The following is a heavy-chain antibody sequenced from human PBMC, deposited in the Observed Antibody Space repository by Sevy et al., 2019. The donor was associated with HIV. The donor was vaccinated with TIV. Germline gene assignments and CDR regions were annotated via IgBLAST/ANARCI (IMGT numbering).Heavy chain of an antibody. CDR3: ATTKDYYDSSGYPFDY. Sequence: ASVKVSCKVSGYTLAKFSIHWVRQAPGKGLEWMTSFDPEDGDPEDGKTIYAQKFLGRVTMTEDTSIDTAYMELSSLRSDDTAVYYCATTKDYYDSSGYPFDYWGQGTLVTVSS. D-gene: IGHD3-22*01. CDR2: FDPEDGDPEDGKT. V-gene: IGHV1-24*01. CDR1: GYTLAKFS. J-gene: IGHJ4*02.